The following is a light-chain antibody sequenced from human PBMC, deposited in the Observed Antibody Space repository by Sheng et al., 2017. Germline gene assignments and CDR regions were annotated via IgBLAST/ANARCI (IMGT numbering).Light chain of an antibody. CDR2: GAS. CDR1: QSVTTY. CDR3: QQYGSALKWT. V-gene: IGKV3-20*01. J-gene: IGKJ1*01. Sequence: EIVLTQSPGTLSVSPGERATLSCRASQSVTTYLAWYQQKPGQAPRLLIYGASNRATGIPDRFSGSGSGTDFTLTISRLEPEDFAVYYCQQYGSALKWTFGQGTKVEIK.